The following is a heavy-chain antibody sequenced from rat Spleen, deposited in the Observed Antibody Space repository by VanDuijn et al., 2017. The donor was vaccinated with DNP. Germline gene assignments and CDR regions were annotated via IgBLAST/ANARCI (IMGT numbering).Heavy chain of an antibody. CDR3: TTRGNYGGYDY. CDR1: GFSFSDYA. CDR2: IMDDGSGT. J-gene: IGHJ2*01. V-gene: IGHV5S10*01. D-gene: IGHD1-11*01. Sequence: EVQLVESGGGLVQPGTSLKLSCAASGFSFSDYAMAWVRQSPKKGLEWVGNIMDDGSGTYYRDSVTGRFTISRDFAKSTLYLQMDSLRSEDSATYYCTTRGNYGGYDYWGQGVMVTVSS.